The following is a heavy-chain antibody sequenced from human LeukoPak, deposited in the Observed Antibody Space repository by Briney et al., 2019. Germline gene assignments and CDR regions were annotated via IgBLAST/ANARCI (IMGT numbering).Heavy chain of an antibody. V-gene: IGHV3-74*01. CDR2: INSDGSST. Sequence: GGSLRLACAASGFTFSSYWIHWVRQAPGKGLVWVSRINSDGSSTSYVDSVKGRFSISRDNAKNTLYLQMNSLRAEDTAVYYCARDRSPGWFDPWGQGTLVTVSS. CDR3: ARDRSPGWFDP. J-gene: IGHJ5*02. CDR1: GFTFSSYW.